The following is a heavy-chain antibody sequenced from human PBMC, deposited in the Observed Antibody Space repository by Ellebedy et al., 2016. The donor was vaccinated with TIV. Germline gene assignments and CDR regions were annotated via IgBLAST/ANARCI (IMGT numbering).Heavy chain of an antibody. D-gene: IGHD5-12*01. CDR3: ATGWLRSGFDS. CDR1: GDSVSRNTAT. Sequence: SQTLSLTCAISGDSVSRNTATWNWIRPSPSRGLEWLGRTYYRSKWYNGYAVSVRSRITINPDTSKNRFSLQLDSVTPEDTAVYYCATGWLRSGFDSWGQGTLVTISS. V-gene: IGHV6-1*01. J-gene: IGHJ4*02. CDR2: TYYRSKWYN.